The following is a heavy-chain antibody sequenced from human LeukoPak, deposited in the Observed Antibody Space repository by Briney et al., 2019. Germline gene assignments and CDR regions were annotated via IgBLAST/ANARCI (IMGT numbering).Heavy chain of an antibody. Sequence: PGGSLRLSCAASGFTFSSYGMHWVRQAPGKGLEWVAVISYDGSNKYYADSVKGRFTISRDNSKNTLYLQMNSLRAEDTAVYYCAKDVFVGVGATTGFDYWGQGTLVIVSS. CDR1: GFTFSSYG. CDR3: AKDVFVGVGATTGFDY. CDR2: ISYDGSNK. D-gene: IGHD1-26*01. V-gene: IGHV3-30*18. J-gene: IGHJ4*02.